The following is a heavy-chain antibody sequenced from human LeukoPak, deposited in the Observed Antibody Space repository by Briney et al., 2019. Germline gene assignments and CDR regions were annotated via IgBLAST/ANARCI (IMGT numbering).Heavy chain of an antibody. CDR1: GYTFTGYY. J-gene: IGHJ4*02. D-gene: IGHD3-10*01. Sequence: ASVKVSCKASGYTFTGYYMHWVRQAPGQGLEWMGWINPNSGGTNYAQKFQGRVTMTRDTSISTAYMELSRLRSDDTAVYYCARSWFGEFRFSDYWGQGTLVTFAS. CDR2: INPNSGGT. V-gene: IGHV1-2*02. CDR3: ARSWFGEFRFSDY.